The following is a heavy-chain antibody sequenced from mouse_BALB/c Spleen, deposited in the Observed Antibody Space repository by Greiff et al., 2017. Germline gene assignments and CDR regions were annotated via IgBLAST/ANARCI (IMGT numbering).Heavy chain of an antibody. CDR2: ISSGSSTI. CDR1: GFTFSSFG. V-gene: IGHV5-17*02. CDR3: ARSSTTVVGDY. J-gene: IGHJ2*01. Sequence: EVKVVESGGGLVQPGGSRKLSCAASGFTFSSFGMHWVRQAPEKGLEWVAYISSGSSTIYYADTVKGRFTISRDNPKNTLFLQMTSLRSEDTAMYYCARSSTTVVGDYWGQGTTLTVSS. D-gene: IGHD1-1*01.